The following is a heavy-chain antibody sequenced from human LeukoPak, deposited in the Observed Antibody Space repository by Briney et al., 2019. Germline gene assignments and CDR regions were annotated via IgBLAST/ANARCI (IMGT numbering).Heavy chain of an antibody. CDR3: ATGGPQSSGEKRGLDY. D-gene: IGHD6-19*01. J-gene: IGHJ4*02. Sequence: ASVKVSCKASGYRFTDFSIYWVRQAPGHGLEWMGWFNPNTGDAKYAEKFQGWITMTSRTSIRTAYMEIRSLKSDDTAIYYCATGGPQSSGEKRGLDYWGQGTLV. CDR2: FNPNTGDA. V-gene: IGHV1-2*04. CDR1: GYRFTDFS.